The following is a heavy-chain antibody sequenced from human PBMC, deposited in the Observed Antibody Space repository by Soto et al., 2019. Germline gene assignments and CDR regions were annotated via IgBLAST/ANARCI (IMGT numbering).Heavy chain of an antibody. CDR1: GYGFTSYW. Sequence: GESLKLSCKGSGYGFTSYWIGWVRQMPGEGLEWMGIIYPGDSDTRYGASFQGQVTSSADKSISTAYLQWSSRKASDTAMAYCAREFSNSPEAFDSGGQGSRVTVSS. CDR3: AREFSNSPEAFDS. J-gene: IGHJ4*02. D-gene: IGHD6-6*01. V-gene: IGHV5-51*01. CDR2: IYPGDSDT.